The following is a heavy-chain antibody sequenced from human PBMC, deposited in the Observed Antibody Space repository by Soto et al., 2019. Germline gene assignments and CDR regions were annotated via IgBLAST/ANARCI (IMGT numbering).Heavy chain of an antibody. CDR3: VRLHPHLPFDY. CDR2: ISSSSTYI. J-gene: IGHJ4*02. CDR1: GFTFSSYS. V-gene: IGHV3-21*01. Sequence: EVQLVESGGGLVKPGGSLRLSCAASGFTFSSYSMNWVRQAPGKGLEWVSSISSSSTYIYYADSVKGRFTISRDNAKNSLYLQVNSLRAEDTAVYYCVRLHPHLPFDYWGQGTLVTVSS.